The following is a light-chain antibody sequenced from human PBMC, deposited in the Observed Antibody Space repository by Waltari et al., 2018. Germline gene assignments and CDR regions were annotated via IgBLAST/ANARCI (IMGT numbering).Light chain of an antibody. V-gene: IGKV1-13*02. CDR3: QQFISYPRT. CDR1: QGINTA. J-gene: IGKJ4*01. CDR2: DAS. Sequence: IQLTQSPSSLSASLGDRVTITCRASQGINTALAWYQQKPGKAPNLLIYDASNLESGGPARFSGSGSGTDFSLTISSLQPEDFATYYCQQFISYPRTFGGGTK.